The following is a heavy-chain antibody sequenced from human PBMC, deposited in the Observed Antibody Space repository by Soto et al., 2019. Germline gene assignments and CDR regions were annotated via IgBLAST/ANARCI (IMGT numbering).Heavy chain of an antibody. J-gene: IGHJ4*02. CDR3: ARGYDTALAPIF. D-gene: IGHD5-18*01. CDR1: GGSFSSYH. Sequence: PXGTLSLRCAVYGGSFSSYHWSWIRQTPGKGLEWIGEINHLTTTNYNPSLKSRVIISLDTPKNQFSLKLSSVTAADTAVYYCARGYDTALAPIFWGQGILVTVSS. CDR2: INHLTTT. V-gene: IGHV4-34*01.